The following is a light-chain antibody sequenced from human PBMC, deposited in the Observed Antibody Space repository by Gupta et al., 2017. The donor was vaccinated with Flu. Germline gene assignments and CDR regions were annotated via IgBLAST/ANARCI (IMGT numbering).Light chain of an antibody. Sequence: QSVLTQPPSASGTPGQSVTIPCSGGGSNIGSNYVYWYQQFPGTAPKLLIYRNNNRPSGVPDRFSGSKSGTSASLAISGLRSEDEADYYCATWDDSLSGSWVFGGGTKLTVL. CDR3: ATWDDSLSGSWV. V-gene: IGLV1-47*01. CDR2: RNN. J-gene: IGLJ3*02. CDR1: GSNIGSNY.